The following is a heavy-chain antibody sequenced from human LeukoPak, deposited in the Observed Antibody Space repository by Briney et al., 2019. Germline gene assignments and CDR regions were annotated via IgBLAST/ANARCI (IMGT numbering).Heavy chain of an antibody. D-gene: IGHD3-10*01. CDR2: IYSGGST. CDR1: GFTFSTYA. V-gene: IGHV3-53*01. J-gene: IGHJ4*02. CDR3: AREGVDYYGSGSYYLAY. Sequence: PGGSLRLSCAASGFTFSTYAMSWVRQAPGKGLEWVSVIYSGGSTYYADSGKGRFTISRDNSKNTLYLQMNSLRAEDTAVYYCAREGVDYYGSGSYYLAYWGQGTLVTVSS.